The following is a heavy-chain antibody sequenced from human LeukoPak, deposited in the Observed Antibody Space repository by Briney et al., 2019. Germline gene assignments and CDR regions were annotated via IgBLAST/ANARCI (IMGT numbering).Heavy chain of an antibody. D-gene: IGHD3-22*01. CDR2: ISTYNGNT. CDR1: GYTFSDFG. J-gene: IGHJ4*02. CDR3: ARDCDRSGYYCY. V-gene: IGHV1-18*01. Sequence: ASVKVSCKASGYTFSDFGISWVRQASGQGLEWMGWISTYNGNTNYAQKLQGRVAINTDTSTSTAYMELRSLRSDDTAVYYCARDCDRSGYYCYWGQGTLVTVSS.